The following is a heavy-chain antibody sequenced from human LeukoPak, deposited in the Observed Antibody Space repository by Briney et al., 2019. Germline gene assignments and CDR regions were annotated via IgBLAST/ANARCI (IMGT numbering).Heavy chain of an antibody. J-gene: IGHJ4*02. CDR2: FYSGGST. CDR3: ARVAPDYYDTSGCYPRGSPYFDY. Sequence: GGSLRLSCAASGFTVSSNYMSWVRQAPGKGLEWVSVFYSGGSTYYADSVKGRFTISRDNSKNTLYLQMNSLRAEDTAVYYCARVAPDYYDTSGCYPRGSPYFDYWGQGTLVTVSS. V-gene: IGHV3-66*01. CDR1: GFTVSSNY. D-gene: IGHD3-22*01.